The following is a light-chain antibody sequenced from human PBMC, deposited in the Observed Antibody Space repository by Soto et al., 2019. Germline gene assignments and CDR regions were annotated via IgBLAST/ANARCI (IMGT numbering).Light chain of an antibody. V-gene: IGKV3D-20*02. CDR3: HQRSNSPLT. CDR1: ETVGRAY. CDR2: GAS. J-gene: IGKJ4*01. Sequence: IVLTQSPGTVSLSPGEAVTLSCRASETVGRAYFAWYQQRPGQTPRLLLYGASNRAADIPDRFSGSGSGADFTLTISRLEPEDFAVYYCHQRSNSPLTFGGGTKLEIK.